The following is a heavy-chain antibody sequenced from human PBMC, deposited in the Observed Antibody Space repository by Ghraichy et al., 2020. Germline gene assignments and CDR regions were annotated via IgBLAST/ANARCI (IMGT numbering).Heavy chain of an antibody. V-gene: IGHV3-21*01. Sequence: GGSLRLSCAASGFTFSSYSMNWVRQAPGKGLEWVSSISSSSSYIYYADSVKGQFTISRDNAKNSLYLQMNSLRAEDTAVYYCARDSVAMIENLNWFDPWGQGTLVTVSS. CDR1: GFTFSSYS. CDR2: ISSSSSYI. J-gene: IGHJ5*02. CDR3: ARDSVAMIENLNWFDP. D-gene: IGHD5-12*01.